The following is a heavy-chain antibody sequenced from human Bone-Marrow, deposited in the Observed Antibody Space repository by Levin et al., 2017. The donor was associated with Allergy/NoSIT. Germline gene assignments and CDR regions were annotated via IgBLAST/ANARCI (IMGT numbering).Heavy chain of an antibody. CDR1: GFTFSSYE. Sequence: GESLKISCAASGFTFSSYEMNWVRQAPGKGLEWVSYFSSSGSIIHYADSVKGRFTISRDNAKKSLYLQMNSLRAEETAVYYCARDGRAPYDYGDYVFDYWGQGTLVTVSS. V-gene: IGHV3-48*03. D-gene: IGHD4-17*01. J-gene: IGHJ4*02. CDR3: ARDGRAPYDYGDYVFDY. CDR2: FSSSGSII.